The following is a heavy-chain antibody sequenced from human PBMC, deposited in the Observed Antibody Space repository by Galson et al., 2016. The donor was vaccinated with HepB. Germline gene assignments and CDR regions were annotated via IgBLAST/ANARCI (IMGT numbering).Heavy chain of an antibody. V-gene: IGHV1-18*01. J-gene: IGHJ4*02. CDR3: ARDGAYDFWSGYWPLSRAFAFDY. CDR2: ISVNNGNT. Sequence: SVKVSCKASGYNFNSYGFDWLRQAPGQGLEWMGWISVNNGNTHYAQKFQGRVTMTTDNSTTTAYMELRSLRSDDTAVYYCARDGAYDFWSGYWPLSRAFAFDYWGQGTLVTVSS. D-gene: IGHD3-3*01. CDR1: GYNFNSYG.